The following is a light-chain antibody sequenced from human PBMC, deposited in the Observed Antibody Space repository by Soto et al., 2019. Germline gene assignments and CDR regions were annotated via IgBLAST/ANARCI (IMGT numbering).Light chain of an antibody. CDR2: DAS. Sequence: DIQMTQSPSTLSASVGDRVTITCRASQSIDRWLAWYQQRPGKAPELLIYDASILQGGVPSRFGGSGSGTEFTLSISSLQPGDFATYYCQQYNTYWTFGQGTKVEMK. CDR3: QQYNTYWT. V-gene: IGKV1-5*01. J-gene: IGKJ1*01. CDR1: QSIDRW.